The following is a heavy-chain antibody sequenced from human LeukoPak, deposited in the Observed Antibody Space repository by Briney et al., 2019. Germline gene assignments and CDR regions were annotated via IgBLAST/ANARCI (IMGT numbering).Heavy chain of an antibody. D-gene: IGHD6-13*01. Sequence: GGSLRLSCAASGFTFSGSAMHWVRQASGKGLEWVGRIRSKANSYATAYAASVKGRFTISRDDSKNTAYLQMNSLKTEDTAVYYCTSYSSSWYGDFDNWFDPWGQGTLVTVSS. J-gene: IGHJ5*02. CDR3: TSYSSSWYGDFDNWFDP. CDR2: IRSKANSYAT. CDR1: GFTFSGSA. V-gene: IGHV3-73*01.